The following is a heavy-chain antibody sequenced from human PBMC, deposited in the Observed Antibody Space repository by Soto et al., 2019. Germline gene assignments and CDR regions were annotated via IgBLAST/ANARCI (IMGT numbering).Heavy chain of an antibody. CDR3: ARNRRNTVTTSPYSYYYMDV. CDR2: INHSGST. V-gene: IGHV4-34*01. J-gene: IGHJ6*03. Sequence: SDTLSLTCAVYGGSFSGYYWSWIRQPPGKGLEWIGEINHSGSTNYNPSLKSRVTISVDTSKNQFSLKLSSVTAADTAVYYCARNRRNTVTTSPYSYYYMDVWGKGTTVTVSS. D-gene: IGHD4-17*01. CDR1: GGSFSGYY.